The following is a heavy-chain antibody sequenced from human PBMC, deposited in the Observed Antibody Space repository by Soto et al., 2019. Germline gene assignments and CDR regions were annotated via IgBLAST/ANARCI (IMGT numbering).Heavy chain of an antibody. V-gene: IGHV1-69*08. CDR3: GRDHSIRDANWFDP. CDR1: GGTFSSYT. Sequence: QVQLVQSGAEVKKPGSSVKVSCKASGGTFSSYTISWVRQAPGQGLEWMGRIIPILGIANYAQKFQGRVTITADKCTSTAYMELSSLRAEETAVYYCGRDHSIRDANWFDPWGPGTLVTVSS. D-gene: IGHD3-3*02. CDR2: IIPILGIA. J-gene: IGHJ5*02.